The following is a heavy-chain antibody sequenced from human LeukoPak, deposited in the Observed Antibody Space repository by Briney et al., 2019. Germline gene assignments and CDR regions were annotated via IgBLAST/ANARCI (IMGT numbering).Heavy chain of an antibody. V-gene: IGHV3-64*01. Sequence: PGGSLRLSCVASGFAFSSYALHWVRQAPGKGLQYVSGIGNGGSIDYANSVKGRFTISRDNSKNTLYLQMGSLRPEDMAVHYCARDFRYGSGFDYWGQGTLVTVSS. CDR2: IGNGGSI. D-gene: IGHD5-24*01. J-gene: IGHJ4*02. CDR3: ARDFRYGSGFDY. CDR1: GFAFSSYA.